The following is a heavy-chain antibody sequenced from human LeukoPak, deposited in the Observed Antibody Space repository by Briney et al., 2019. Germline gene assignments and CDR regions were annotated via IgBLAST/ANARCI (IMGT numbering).Heavy chain of an antibody. CDR2: INHSGST. D-gene: IGHD3-10*01. V-gene: IGHV4-34*01. J-gene: IGHJ5*02. Sequence: SETLSLTCAVYGGSFSGYYWSWIRQPPGKGLEWIGEINHSGSTNYNPSLKSRVTISVDTSKNQFSLKLSSVTAADTAVYYCARFKNYYGSGSYYKPWGQGTLVTVSS. CDR3: ARFKNYYGSGSYYKP. CDR1: GGSFSGYY.